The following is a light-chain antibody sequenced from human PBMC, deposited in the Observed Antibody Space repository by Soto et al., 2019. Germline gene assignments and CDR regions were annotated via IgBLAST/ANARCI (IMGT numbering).Light chain of an antibody. J-gene: IGKJ1*01. CDR1: QSISSW. CDR3: QQYNSYWT. Sequence: DIQMTQSPSTLPASVGDRVTITCRASQSISSWLAWYQQKPGKAPKLLIYDASSLESGVPSRFSGSGSGTEFTLTISRLKPDEFATYYCQQYNSYWTFGQGTKVDTK. V-gene: IGKV1-5*01. CDR2: DAS.